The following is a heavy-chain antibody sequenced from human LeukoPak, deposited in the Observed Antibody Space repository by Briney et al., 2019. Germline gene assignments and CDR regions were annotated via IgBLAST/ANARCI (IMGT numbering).Heavy chain of an antibody. CDR2: ISYDGSNK. V-gene: IGHV3-30*18. J-gene: IGHJ4*02. D-gene: IGHD3-10*01. Sequence: GGSLRLSCAASGFTFSSYGMHWVRQAPGKGLEWVAVISYDGSNKYYADSVKGRFAISRDSSKNTLYLQMNSLRAEDTAVYYCAKAHTSYIDYWGQGTLVTVSS. CDR1: GFTFSSYG. CDR3: AKAHTSYIDY.